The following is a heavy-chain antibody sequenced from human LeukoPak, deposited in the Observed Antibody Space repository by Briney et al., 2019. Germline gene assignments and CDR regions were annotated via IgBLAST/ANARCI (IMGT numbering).Heavy chain of an antibody. CDR2: ISYDGSNK. V-gene: IGHV3-30-3*01. J-gene: IGHJ3*02. CDR3: ARDAPGGSGSYLTPDAFDI. Sequence: PGGSLRLSCAGSGFTFSSYAMHWVRQAPGKGLEWVAVISYDGSNKYYADSVKGRFTISRDNSKNTLYLQMNSLRAEDTAVYYCARDAPGGSGSYLTPDAFDIWGQGTMVTVSS. D-gene: IGHD3-10*01. CDR1: GFTFSSYA.